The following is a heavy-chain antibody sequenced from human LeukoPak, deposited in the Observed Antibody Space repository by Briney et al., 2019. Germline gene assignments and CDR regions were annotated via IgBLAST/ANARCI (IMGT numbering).Heavy chain of an antibody. CDR2: ISGSGGST. J-gene: IGHJ4*02. V-gene: IGHV3-23*01. CDR3: AKGGGGVLAS. Sequence: GGTLRLSCAASGFTFSSYGLSWVRQAPGKGLEWVSAISGSGGSTYYADSVKGRFTISRDNSKNTLFLQMNSLKADDTAVYYCAKGGGGVLASWGQGTLVTVSS. D-gene: IGHD3-16*01. CDR1: GFTFSSYG.